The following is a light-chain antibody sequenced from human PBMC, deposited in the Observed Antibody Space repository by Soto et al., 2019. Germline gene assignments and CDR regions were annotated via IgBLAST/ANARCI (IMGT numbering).Light chain of an antibody. CDR2: EVR. J-gene: IGLJ1*01. CDR1: SSDVGVYKY. V-gene: IGLV2-14*01. CDR3: SSYTSTTTLGV. Sequence: QSVLTQPASVSGSPGQSITISCTGTSSDVGVYKYVSWYQQHPGKAPKLMIYEVRNRPSGVSSRFSGSKSGNTASLTISGLQAEDEAGYYCSSYTSTTTLGVFGTGTKVTV.